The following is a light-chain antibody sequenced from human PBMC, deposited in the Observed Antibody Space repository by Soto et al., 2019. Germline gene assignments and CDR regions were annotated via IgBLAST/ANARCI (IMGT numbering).Light chain of an antibody. CDR1: QTVSSSY. V-gene: IGKV3D-20*02. CDR2: GAS. Sequence: ENVLTQSPGTLSLSGGDRSSLSCRASQTVSSSYLAWYQQKPGQAPRLLIYGASSRATGIPARFSGSGSGTDFTLTISSLEPEDFAVYYCQQHSNRPLTFGGGTKVDIK. J-gene: IGKJ4*01. CDR3: QQHSNRPLT.